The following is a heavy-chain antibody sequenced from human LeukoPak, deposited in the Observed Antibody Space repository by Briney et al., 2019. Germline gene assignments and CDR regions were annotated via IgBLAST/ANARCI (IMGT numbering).Heavy chain of an antibody. Sequence: SETLSLTCAVSGGSISSGGYSWRWIRQPPGKGLEWIGYIYHSGSTYYNPSLKSRVTISVDRSKNQFSLKLSSVTAADTAVYYCASSGYSGYDSFRWFDPWGQGTLVTVSS. CDR1: GGSISSGGYS. CDR3: ASSGYSGYDSFRWFDP. V-gene: IGHV4-30-2*01. CDR2: IYHSGST. J-gene: IGHJ5*02. D-gene: IGHD5-12*01.